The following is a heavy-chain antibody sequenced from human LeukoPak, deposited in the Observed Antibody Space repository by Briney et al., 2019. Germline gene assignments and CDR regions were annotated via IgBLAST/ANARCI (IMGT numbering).Heavy chain of an antibody. Sequence: GGSLRLSCAASGFTFSSYWMHWVRQAPGKGLVWVSRINSDGSSTSYADSVKGRFTISRDNAKNTLYLQMNSLRAEDTAVYYCASQIQLWYSHNWFDPWSQGTLVTVSS. CDR3: ASQIQLWYSHNWFDP. CDR2: INSDGSST. D-gene: IGHD5-18*01. CDR1: GFTFSSYW. J-gene: IGHJ5*02. V-gene: IGHV3-74*01.